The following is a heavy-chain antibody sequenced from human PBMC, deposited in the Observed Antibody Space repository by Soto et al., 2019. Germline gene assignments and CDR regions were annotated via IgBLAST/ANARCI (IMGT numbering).Heavy chain of an antibody. CDR3: ARDVLRFNHYGMDV. CDR2: INHRGRT. J-gene: IGHJ6*02. D-gene: IGHD4-17*01. Sequence: LETLSLTCAVYGGSFSGYYLSRLRQPPGQGLGWIWEINHRGRTKYNPSLKSRVTISDDTSKNQLSLQLGSLTAADTVVYYFARDVLRFNHYGMDVWVQGTTVTVSS. CDR1: GGSFSGYY. V-gene: IGHV4-34*01.